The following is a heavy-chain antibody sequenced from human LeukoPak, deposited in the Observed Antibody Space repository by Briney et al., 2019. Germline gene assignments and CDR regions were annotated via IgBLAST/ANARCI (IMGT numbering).Heavy chain of an antibody. CDR2: ISGSGGNT. CDR3: AKDRAWLQYWS. J-gene: IGHJ4*02. Sequence: AGGSLRLSCAASGFTFSSYAMTWVRQAPGKGLEWVSGISGSGGNTYYTDSVRGRLSISRDNSKNTLYLQVNSLRAEDTAVYYCAKDRAWLQYWSWGQGALVTVSS. V-gene: IGHV3-23*01. D-gene: IGHD4-11*01. CDR1: GFTFSSYA.